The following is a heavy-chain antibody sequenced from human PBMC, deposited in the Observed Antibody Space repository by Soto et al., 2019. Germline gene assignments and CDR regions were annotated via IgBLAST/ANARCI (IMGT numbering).Heavy chain of an antibody. Sequence: VQLLESGGGLVQPGGSLRLSCAASGFTFSSYAMHWVRQAPGKGLEWVAVISYDGSNKYYADSVKGRFTISRDNSKNTLYLQMNSLRAEDTAVYYCATGPLSGYSLSLDWGQGTLVTVSS. V-gene: IGHV3-30-3*01. D-gene: IGHD5-18*01. J-gene: IGHJ4*02. CDR2: ISYDGSNK. CDR1: GFTFSSYA. CDR3: ATGPLSGYSLSLD.